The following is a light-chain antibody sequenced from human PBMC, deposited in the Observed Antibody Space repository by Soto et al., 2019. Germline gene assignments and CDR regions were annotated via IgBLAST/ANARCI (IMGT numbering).Light chain of an antibody. CDR1: SSDVGGYNY. Sequence: QSALTQPRSVSGSPGQSGTISCTGTSSDVGGYNYVSWYQHCPGKAPRLMIYDVYNRPSGVPDRFCGSKSGNTASLTISGLQAEDEADYYCQAYDYSLTAFVFGGGTKLTVL. J-gene: IGLJ3*02. CDR3: QAYDYSLTAFV. CDR2: DVY. V-gene: IGLV2-11*01.